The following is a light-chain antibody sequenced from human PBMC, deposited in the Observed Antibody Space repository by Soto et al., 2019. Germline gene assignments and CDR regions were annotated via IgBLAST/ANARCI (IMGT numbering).Light chain of an antibody. CDR1: QDINKY. J-gene: IGKJ5*01. CDR3: QHYDNLPRYT. V-gene: IGKV1-33*01. CDR2: EAS. Sequence: DIQMTQSPSSLSASVGDRVTITCRSSQDINKYLNWYQQKPGKAPNLLIYEASKLQTGVPSRFSGGGSGTHFTFTISNLQPEDIATYYCQHYDNLPRYTFGLGTRLEIK.